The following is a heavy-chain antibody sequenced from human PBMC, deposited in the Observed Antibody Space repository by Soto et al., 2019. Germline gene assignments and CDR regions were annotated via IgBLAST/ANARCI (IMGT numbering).Heavy chain of an antibody. CDR3: SYGVTTEDFFLDY. CDR1: GFSLRTGGVG. J-gene: IGHJ4*02. D-gene: IGHD4-17*01. V-gene: IGHV2-5*01. Sequence: SGPTLVNPTQTLTLTCTFSGFSLRTGGVGVGWIRQPPGKAQELLARIYLNDDKRYSPSQKGMLTITKDTSKNQVVLTMTNIDARDTATYSCSYGVTTEDFFLDYWAQGTLVTVSS. CDR2: IYLNDDK.